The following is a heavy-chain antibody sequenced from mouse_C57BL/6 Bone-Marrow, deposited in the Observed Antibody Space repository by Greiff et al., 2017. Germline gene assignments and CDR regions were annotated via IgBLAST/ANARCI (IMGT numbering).Heavy chain of an antibody. CDR2: ISYSGST. CDR1: GYSITSDY. V-gene: IGHV3-8*01. CDR3: ARSITTVVAPHWYFDV. J-gene: IGHJ1*03. Sequence: DVKLVESGPGLAKPSQTLSLTCSVTGYSITSDYWNWIRKFPGNKLEYMGYISYSGSTYYNPSLKSRISITRDTSKNQYYLQLNSVTTEDTATYYWARSITTVVAPHWYFDVWGTGTTVTVSS. D-gene: IGHD1-1*01.